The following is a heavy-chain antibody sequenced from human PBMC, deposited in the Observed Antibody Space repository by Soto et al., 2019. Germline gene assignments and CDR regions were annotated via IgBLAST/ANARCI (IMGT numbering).Heavy chain of an antibody. CDR2: ISYDGSNK. D-gene: IGHD3-10*01. Sequence: PGGSLRLSCAASGFTFSSYGMHWVRQAPCKGLEWVAVISYDGSNKYYADSVKGRFTISRDNSKNTLYLQMNSLRAEDTAVYYCAKDPSAHYGSGSLFDYWXQGTLVTVSS. CDR1: GFTFSSYG. V-gene: IGHV3-30*18. CDR3: AKDPSAHYGSGSLFDY. J-gene: IGHJ4*02.